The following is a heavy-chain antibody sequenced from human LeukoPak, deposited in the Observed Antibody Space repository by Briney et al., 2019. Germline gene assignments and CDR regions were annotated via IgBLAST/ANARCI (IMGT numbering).Heavy chain of an antibody. J-gene: IGHJ4*02. CDR2: INHSGST. D-gene: IGHD5-24*01. V-gene: IGHV4-34*01. CDR1: GGSFSGYY. CDR3: ARAGVMSTIGRFDY. Sequence: PSETLSLTCAVYGGSFSGYYWSWIRQPPGKGLEWIGEINHSGSTNYNPSLKSRLTISVDTSKNQFYLRLNSVTAADTAVYYCARAGVMSTIGRFDYWGQGTLVTVSS.